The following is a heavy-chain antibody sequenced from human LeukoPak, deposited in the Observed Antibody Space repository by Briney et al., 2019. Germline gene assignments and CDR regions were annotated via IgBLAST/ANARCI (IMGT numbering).Heavy chain of an antibody. D-gene: IGHD2-2*01. CDR2: ISAYNGNT. J-gene: IGHJ6*02. CDR1: GYTFTSYG. V-gene: IGHV1-18*01. Sequence: GASVKVSCKASGYTFTSYGISWVRQAPGQGLEWMGWISAYNGNTNYAQKLQGRVTMTTDTSTGTAYMELRSLRSDDTAVYYCARTGYCSSTSCFPYYYYGMDVWGQGTTVTVSS. CDR3: ARTGYCSSTSCFPYYYYGMDV.